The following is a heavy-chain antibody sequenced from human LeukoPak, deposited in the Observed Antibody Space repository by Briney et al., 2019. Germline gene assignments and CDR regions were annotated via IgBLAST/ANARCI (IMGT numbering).Heavy chain of an antibody. CDR2: IYHDGST. CDR3: ARGGNLDDFWSGFGA. J-gene: IGHJ5*02. Sequence: SETLSLTCAVSGGSISSNNWWIWVRQSPEKGLEWIGEIYHDGSTNYNPSLKSRVTISMDKSKNQLSLKLNFVTAADTAVYFCARGGNLDDFWSGFGAWGQGTLVTVSS. V-gene: IGHV4-4*02. D-gene: IGHD3-3*01. CDR1: GGSISSNNW.